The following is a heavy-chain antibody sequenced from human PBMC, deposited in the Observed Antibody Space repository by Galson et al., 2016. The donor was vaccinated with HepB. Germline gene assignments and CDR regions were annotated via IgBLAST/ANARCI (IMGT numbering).Heavy chain of an antibody. CDR2: IYYSGST. CDR3: ARRFRYTYGPPYGMDV. CDR1: GGSISSSSYY. Sequence: ETLSLTCTVSGGSISSSSYYWGWIRQPPGKGLEWIGSIYYSGSTYYNPSLQSRVTISVDTSKNPFSLKTSSVTAADTAVYYCARRFRYTYGPPYGMDVWGQGTTVTVSS. D-gene: IGHD5-18*01. V-gene: IGHV4-39*01. J-gene: IGHJ6*02.